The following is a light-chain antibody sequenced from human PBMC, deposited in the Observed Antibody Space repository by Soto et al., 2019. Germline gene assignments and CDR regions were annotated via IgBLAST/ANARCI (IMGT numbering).Light chain of an antibody. CDR3: QQYGSSLRT. Sequence: EIVLTQSPGTLSLSPGERATLSCRASQSVSSTYLAWYQQKPGQAPRLLIYGASSRATGIPDRFSGSGSGTDFNLTISRLEPEDFAVYYCQQYGSSLRTFGQGTKLEIK. CDR1: QSVSSTY. CDR2: GAS. J-gene: IGKJ1*01. V-gene: IGKV3-20*01.